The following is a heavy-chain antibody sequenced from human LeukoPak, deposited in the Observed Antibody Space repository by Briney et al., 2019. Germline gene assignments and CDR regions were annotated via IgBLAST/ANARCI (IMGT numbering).Heavy chain of an antibody. CDR3: ARLGHCRETNCYSDFYYMDV. CDR1: GYTFTGYY. CDR2: IIPVFDKA. D-gene: IGHD2-2*02. J-gene: IGHJ6*03. V-gene: IGHV1-69*13. Sequence: GAAVKVSCKASGYTFTGYYMHWVRQAPGQGLEWMGGIIPVFDKANYARKFQDRVTITADDSTTTAYMELSSLTSEDTAIYYCARLGHCRETNCYSDFYYMDVWGKGTTVIVSS.